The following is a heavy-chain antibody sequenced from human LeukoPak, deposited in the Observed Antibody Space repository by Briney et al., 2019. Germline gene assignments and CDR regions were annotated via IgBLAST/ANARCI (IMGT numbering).Heavy chain of an antibody. J-gene: IGHJ4*02. Sequence: GGSLRLSCAASGFTVSSNYMSWVRQAPGKGLEWVSVIYSGGSTYYADSVKGRFTISRHNSKNTLYLQMNSLRAEDTAVYYCARGPDFWSGYFPYYLDYWGQGTLVTVSS. D-gene: IGHD3-3*01. CDR1: GFTVSSNY. CDR2: IYSGGST. V-gene: IGHV3-53*01. CDR3: ARGPDFWSGYFPYYLDY.